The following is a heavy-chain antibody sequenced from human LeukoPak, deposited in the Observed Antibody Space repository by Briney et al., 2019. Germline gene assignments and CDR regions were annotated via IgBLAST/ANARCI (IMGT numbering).Heavy chain of an antibody. J-gene: IGHJ4*02. CDR2: IGTAGDT. V-gene: IGHV3-13*04. Sequence: PGGSLRLSCAASGFTFSSYDMHWVRQVTGKGLEWVSGIGTAGDTYYPGSVKGRFTISRDNAKNTVYLQMNSLRAEDTAVYYCARDMTGPVDYWGQGTLVTVSS. D-gene: IGHD3-9*01. CDR1: GFTFSSYD. CDR3: ARDMTGPVDY.